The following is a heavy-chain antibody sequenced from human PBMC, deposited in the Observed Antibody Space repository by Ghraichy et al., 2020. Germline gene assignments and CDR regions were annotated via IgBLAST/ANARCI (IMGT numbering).Heavy chain of an antibody. CDR2: ISGSGGST. D-gene: IGHD4-17*01. CDR1: GFTFSIYA. Sequence: GGSLRLSCAASGFTFSIYAMSWVRQAPGKGLEWVSAISGSGGSTYYADSVKGRVTISRDNSKNTLYLQMNSLRADDTAIYYCAKSRSFGDYRHSFDIWGQGTMVTVSP. CDR3: AKSRSFGDYRHSFDI. V-gene: IGHV3-23*01. J-gene: IGHJ3*02.